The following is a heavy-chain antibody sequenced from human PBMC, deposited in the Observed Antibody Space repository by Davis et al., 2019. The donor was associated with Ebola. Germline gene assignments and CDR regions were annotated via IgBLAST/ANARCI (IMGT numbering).Heavy chain of an antibody. D-gene: IGHD6-6*01. CDR3: ARDNGGSSPHYYYYYYGMDV. CDR2: ISAYNGNT. CDR1: GYTFTGYY. J-gene: IGHJ6*02. V-gene: IGHV1-18*04. Sequence: AASVKVSCKASGYTFTGYYMHWVRQAPGQGLEWMGWISAYNGNTNYAQKLQGRVTMTTDTSTSTAYMELRSLRSDDTAVYYCARDNGGSSPHYYYYYYGMDVWGQGTTVTVSS.